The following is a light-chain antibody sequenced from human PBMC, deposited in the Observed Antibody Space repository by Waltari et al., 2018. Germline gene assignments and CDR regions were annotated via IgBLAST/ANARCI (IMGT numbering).Light chain of an antibody. Sequence: QSALTQPASVSGSPGQSITISCTGTSSDVGGYNYVYWYQQHPGKAPKLMLYDVSNRPSGVSNRFSGSKSGNTASLTISGLQAEDEADYYCSSYISSSTLELFGGGTSLTVL. CDR3: SSYISSSTLEL. V-gene: IGLV2-14*03. CDR1: SSDVGGYNY. CDR2: DVS. J-gene: IGLJ2*01.